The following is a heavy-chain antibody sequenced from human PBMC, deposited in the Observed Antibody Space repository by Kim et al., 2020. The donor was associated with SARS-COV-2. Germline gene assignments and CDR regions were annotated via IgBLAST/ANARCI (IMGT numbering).Heavy chain of an antibody. CDR3: ARANNPTFANGWDY. J-gene: IGHJ4*02. CDR2: ISYDGNNK. Sequence: GGSLRLSCAASGFSFSNYAMHWVRQAPGKGLEWVAHISYDGNNKYYADSVKGRFTISRDSSKNMLYLQMNSLTTEDTAVHFCARANNPTFANGWDYWGQGTLVPVSS. D-gene: IGHD6-19*01. V-gene: IGHV3-30*04. CDR1: GFSFSNYA.